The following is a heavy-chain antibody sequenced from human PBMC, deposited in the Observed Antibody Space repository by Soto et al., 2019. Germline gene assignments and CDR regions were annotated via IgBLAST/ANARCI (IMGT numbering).Heavy chain of an antibody. V-gene: IGHV3-15*01. CDR3: TSLYYGH. D-gene: IGHD4-17*01. Sequence: GGSLRLSCAASEFTFANAWISWVRQAPGKGLEWVGRIKSKADGGTTDYAAPVKGRFTISRDESQNTLYLQMNSPKTEDTAVYYCTSLYYGHWGQGTLVTVSS. J-gene: IGHJ4*02. CDR2: IKSKADGGTT. CDR1: EFTFANAW.